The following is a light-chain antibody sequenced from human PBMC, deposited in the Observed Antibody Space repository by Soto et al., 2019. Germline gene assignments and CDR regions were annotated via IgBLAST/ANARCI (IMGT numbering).Light chain of an antibody. J-gene: IGKJ4*01. Sequence: EIVMTQSPATLSVSPGERATLSCRASQSVSHNLAWYQQKPGQAPRLLIYGASTRATGIPARFSGSESGTEFTLTISSLQSEDFAVYCCQQHNNWPLTFGGGTKVEIK. CDR3: QQHNNWPLT. CDR1: QSVSHN. CDR2: GAS. V-gene: IGKV3-15*01.